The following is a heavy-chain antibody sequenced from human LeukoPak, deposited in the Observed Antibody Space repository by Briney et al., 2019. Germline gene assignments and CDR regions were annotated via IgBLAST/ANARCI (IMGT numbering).Heavy chain of an antibody. CDR1: GYTFTSYD. J-gene: IGHJ4*02. CDR3: ARDGGLPDY. D-gene: IGHD3-16*01. CDR2: INPSGGST. V-gene: IGHV1-46*01. Sequence: ASVKVSCKTSGYTFTSYDINWVRQAPGQGLEWMGIINPSGGSTSYAQKFQGRVTMTRDTSTSTVYMELSSLRSEDTAVYYCARDGGLPDYWGQGTLVTVSS.